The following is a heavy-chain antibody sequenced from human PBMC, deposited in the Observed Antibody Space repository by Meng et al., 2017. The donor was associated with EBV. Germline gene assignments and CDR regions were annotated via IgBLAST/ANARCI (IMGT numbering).Heavy chain of an antibody. Sequence: QGQWVESGSEGKRPGASVKVSCKASGYTFRNYAINWMRQVPGQGLEWMGWINTYSGKATFAQGFTGRFVFSLDTPVTTAHLQISGLKTEDSAVYYCARGVEENGSHYPFDSWGQGTLVTVSS. CDR2: INTYSGKA. CDR1: GYTFRNYA. CDR3: ARGVEENGSHYPFDS. D-gene: IGHD1-1*01. V-gene: IGHV7-4-1*02. J-gene: IGHJ4*02.